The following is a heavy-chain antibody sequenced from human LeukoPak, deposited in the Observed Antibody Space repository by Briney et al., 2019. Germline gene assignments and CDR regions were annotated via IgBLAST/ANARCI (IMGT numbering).Heavy chain of an antibody. CDR2: MNPNSGNI. CDR1: GYTFTSYG. D-gene: IGHD5-12*01. V-gene: IGHV1-8*01. Sequence: GASVKVSCKASGYTFTSYGVNWVRQATGQGLEWMGWMNPNSGNIGYAQKFQGRVTMTRNTSISTAYMELSSLRSEDTAVYYCARISGYDGRPSDYWGQGTLVTVSS. CDR3: ARISGYDGRPSDY. J-gene: IGHJ4*02.